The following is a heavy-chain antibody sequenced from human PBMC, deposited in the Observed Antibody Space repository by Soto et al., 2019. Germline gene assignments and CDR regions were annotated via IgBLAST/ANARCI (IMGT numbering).Heavy chain of an antibody. J-gene: IGHJ4*02. CDR3: ARDGNLSSSYGDFDY. Sequence: QVELVQSGAEVKKPGSSVRVSCKASGGAFNNYGFTWVRQASGQGLEWMGQIIPVFSTTHYAQKFQGRVSITEDGSTSTVHMELSSLTSEDTAVYYGARDGNLSSSYGDFDYWGQGTLGIVSS. CDR2: IIPVFSTT. V-gene: IGHV1-69*01. D-gene: IGHD6-6*01. CDR1: GGAFNNYG.